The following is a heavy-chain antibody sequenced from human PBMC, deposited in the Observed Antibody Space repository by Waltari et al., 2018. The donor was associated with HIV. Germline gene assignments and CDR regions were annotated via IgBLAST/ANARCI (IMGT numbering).Heavy chain of an antibody. D-gene: IGHD3-22*01. CDR3: AKDLAYYESSVYYSPGVVDI. CDR1: SYTFTSYG. CDR2: ISGYNGKT. J-gene: IGHJ3*02. V-gene: IGHV1-18*01. Sequence: QVQLVQSGAEVKKPGASVKVSCKASSYTFTSYGINWMRQAPGQGLEWMGRISGYNGKTKDDQKFQCRVPMTTDTSTTPAYVVLRVLGSDDTAVYYCAKDLAYYESSVYYSPGVVDIWGQGTMVTVSS.